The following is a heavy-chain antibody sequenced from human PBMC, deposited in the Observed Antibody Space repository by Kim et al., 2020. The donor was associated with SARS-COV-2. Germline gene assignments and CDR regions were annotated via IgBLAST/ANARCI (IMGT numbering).Heavy chain of an antibody. D-gene: IGHD2-21*01. V-gene: IGHV1-69*13. CDR3: ARDRHMGVGGWVNYYGMDV. CDR1: GGTFSSYA. Sequence: SVKVSCKASGGTFSSYAISWVRQAPGQGLEWMGGIIPIFGTANYAQKFQGRVTITADESTSTAYMELSSLRSEDTAVYYCARDRHMGVGGWVNYYGMDVWGQGTTVTVSS. CDR2: IIPIFGTA. J-gene: IGHJ6*02.